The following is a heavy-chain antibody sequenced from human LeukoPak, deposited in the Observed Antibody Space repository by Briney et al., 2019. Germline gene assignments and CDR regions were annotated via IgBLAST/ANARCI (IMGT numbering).Heavy chain of an antibody. CDR1: GYSFSTYW. Sequence: GESPKTSCKGSGYSFSTYWNGWVRQIPGKGPEWIGIIYPSDSDTRYSPSFQGQVSISADKSISTAYLQWSSLKASDTAMYYCARRDCTVGSCSFDYWGQGTLVTVSS. CDR3: ARRDCTVGSCSFDY. V-gene: IGHV5-51*01. CDR2: IYPSDSDT. D-gene: IGHD2-15*01. J-gene: IGHJ4*02.